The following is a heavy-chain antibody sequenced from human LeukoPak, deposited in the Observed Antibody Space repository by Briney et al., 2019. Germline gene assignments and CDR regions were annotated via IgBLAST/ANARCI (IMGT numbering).Heavy chain of an antibody. V-gene: IGHV5-10-1*01. CDR2: VDPSDSYT. CDR1: GYSFTSYW. J-gene: IGHJ5*02. Sequence: GESLKISCKGSGYSFTSYWISWVRQMPGKGLEWMGRVDPSDSYTNYSPSLQGHVTISADKSINTAYLQWSSLKASDTAMYYCARLGSKNYFDPWGQGTLVTVSS. CDR3: ARLGSKNYFDP. D-gene: IGHD1-7*01.